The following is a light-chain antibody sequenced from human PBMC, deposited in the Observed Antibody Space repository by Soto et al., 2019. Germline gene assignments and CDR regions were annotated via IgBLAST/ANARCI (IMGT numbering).Light chain of an antibody. V-gene: IGKV1-6*01. J-gene: IGKJ1*01. CDR2: AAS. Sequence: IQLTRSPSFLSASVGDRVTITCRASQGISSYLAWYQQRPGKAPKLLIYAASTLQSGVPSRFSASGSGTDFTLTISSLQPEDFATYYCLQDYNYPRTFGPGTKVDIK. CDR3: LQDYNYPRT. CDR1: QGISSY.